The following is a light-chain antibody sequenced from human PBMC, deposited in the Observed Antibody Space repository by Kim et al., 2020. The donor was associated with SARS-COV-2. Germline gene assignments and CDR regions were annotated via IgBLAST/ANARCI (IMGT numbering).Light chain of an antibody. Sequence: QSALTQPASVSGSPGQSITISCTGTSSDVGGYNYVSWYQQHPGKATKLMIYDVSNRPSGVSNRFSGSKSGNTASLTISGLQAEDEADYYCSSYTSSSTFWVFGGGTQLTVL. CDR1: SSDVGGYNY. V-gene: IGLV2-14*03. CDR3: SSYTSSSTFWV. J-gene: IGLJ3*02. CDR2: DVS.